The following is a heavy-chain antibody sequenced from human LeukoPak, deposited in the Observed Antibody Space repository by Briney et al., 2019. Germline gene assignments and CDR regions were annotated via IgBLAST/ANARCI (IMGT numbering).Heavy chain of an antibody. V-gene: IGHV4-59*01. CDR2: IFYSGST. J-gene: IGHJ5*02. D-gene: IGHD4-17*01. Sequence: PSETLSLTCTVSGGAMSNYDWSWIRQPPGKGLEWIGYIFYSGSTYSNPSFKNRVTISVDTSKNQSSLRLTSVSTADTAVYYCARYKQTTVTMTGGIDPWGQGTLVIVSS. CDR1: GGAMSNYD. CDR3: ARYKQTTVTMTGGIDP.